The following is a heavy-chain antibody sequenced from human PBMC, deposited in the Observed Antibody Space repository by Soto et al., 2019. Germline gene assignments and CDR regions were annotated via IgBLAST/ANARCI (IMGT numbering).Heavy chain of an antibody. V-gene: IGHV3-7*01. CDR3: ARDPYDFWSGYPPTYGMDV. Sequence: GGSLRLSCAASGFTFNSYWMSCVRQDTGKGLEWVDNIKQEGSEKYYVDAVKGRFTISRDNAKNSLYLQMNSLRAEDTAVYYCARDPYDFWSGYPPTYGMDVWGQGTTGTVS. D-gene: IGHD3-3*01. CDR2: IKQEGSEK. J-gene: IGHJ6*02. CDR1: GFTFNSYW.